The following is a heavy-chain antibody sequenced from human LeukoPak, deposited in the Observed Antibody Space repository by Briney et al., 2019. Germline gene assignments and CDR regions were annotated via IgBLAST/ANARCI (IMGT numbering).Heavy chain of an antibody. J-gene: IGHJ4*02. V-gene: IGHV3-15*01. CDR1: GFTFSDAW. Sequence: PGGPLRLSCVASGFTFSDAWMSWLRGAPGKGLECVAHIKRGNTDGETRDYAEHVNGRFTISRDDSENTVYLQMNSLKVEDTGVYYCSGHMTSADFWGQGTLVTVSS. CDR3: SGHMTSADF. D-gene: IGHD5-12*01. CDR2: IKRGNTDGETR.